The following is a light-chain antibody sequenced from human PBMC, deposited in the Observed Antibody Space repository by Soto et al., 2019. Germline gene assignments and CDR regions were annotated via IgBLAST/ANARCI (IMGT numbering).Light chain of an antibody. CDR3: SSYTSSSTLI. CDR1: SSDIGGYNY. CDR2: DVS. Sequence: LTQPASVSGSPGQSITISCTGTSSDIGGYNYVSWYQQHPDKAPNLIIYDVSDRPSGVSNRISGSKSGNTASLTISGLQAEDEADYYCSSYTSSSTLIFGGGTK. J-gene: IGLJ2*01. V-gene: IGLV2-14*01.